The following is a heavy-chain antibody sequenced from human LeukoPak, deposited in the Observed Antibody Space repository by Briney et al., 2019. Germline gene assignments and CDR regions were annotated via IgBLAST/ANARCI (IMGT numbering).Heavy chain of an antibody. CDR1: GYTFTSYD. J-gene: IGHJ4*02. CDR2: ISAYNGNT. Sequence: GASVKVSCKASGYTFTSYDINWVRQAPGQGLEWMGWISAYNGNTNYAQKLQGRVTMTTDTSTSTAYMELRSLRSDDTAVYYCARSSSVTIPGYYFDYWGQGTLVTVPS. V-gene: IGHV1-18*01. D-gene: IGHD2-21*01. CDR3: ARSSSVTIPGYYFDY.